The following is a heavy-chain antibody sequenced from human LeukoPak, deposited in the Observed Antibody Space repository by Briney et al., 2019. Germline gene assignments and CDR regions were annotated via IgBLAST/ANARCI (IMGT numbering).Heavy chain of an antibody. CDR2: IDWDDDK. CDR3: ARISDYGSRSSPYYFDY. V-gene: IGHV2-70*11. Sequence: SGPTLVSPTQTLTLTCTFSGFSLSTNGMCVSWIRQPPGKALEWLARIDWDDDKYYSSSLRTRLTISKDTSKNQVVLTMTNMDPVDTATYYCARISDYGSRSSPYYFDYWGQGTLVTVSS. D-gene: IGHD3-10*01. J-gene: IGHJ4*02. CDR1: GFSLSTNGMC.